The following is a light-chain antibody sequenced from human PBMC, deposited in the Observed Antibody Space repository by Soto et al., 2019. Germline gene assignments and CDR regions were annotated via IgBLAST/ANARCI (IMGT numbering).Light chain of an antibody. J-gene: IGLJ2*01. V-gene: IGLV2-23*01. Sequence: QSALTQPASVSGSPGQSITISCTGTSSDVGGYNLVSWYQQHPGKAPKLMIYEGNKRPSGVSNRFSGSKSGNTASLTISGLQAEDEADYYCSSYASGSTSVLFGGGIKLTVL. CDR2: EGN. CDR3: SSYASGSTSVL. CDR1: SSDVGGYNL.